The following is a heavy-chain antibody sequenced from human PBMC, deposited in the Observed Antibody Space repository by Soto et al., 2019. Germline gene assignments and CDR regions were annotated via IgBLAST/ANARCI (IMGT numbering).Heavy chain of an antibody. CDR1: GYTFSSYS. CDR2: ISSSSSTI. Sequence: VQLVQSGAEVKKPGASVKVSCKASGYTFSSYSMNWVRQAPGKGLEWVSYISSSSSTIYYTDSVKGRFTISRDNAKNSLYLQMNSLRAEDTAVYYCARGLPDYWGQGTLVTVSS. J-gene: IGHJ4*02. CDR3: ARGLPDY. V-gene: IGHV3-48*01.